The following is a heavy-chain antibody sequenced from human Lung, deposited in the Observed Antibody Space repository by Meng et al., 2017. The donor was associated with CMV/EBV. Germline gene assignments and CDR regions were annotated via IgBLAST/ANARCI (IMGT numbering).Heavy chain of an antibody. Sequence: GGSLRLXCAASGFSFNTYTLNWVRQAPGKGLEWVSSVSDGGDYVYYADSVKGRFTISRDNARNSLFLQMNSLRAEDTAVYYCARDLGYCSRTSCYMFYFDSWGQGXLVTASS. V-gene: IGHV3-21*01. CDR1: GFSFNTYT. D-gene: IGHD2-2*02. CDR2: VSDGGDYV. CDR3: ARDLGYCSRTSCYMFYFDS. J-gene: IGHJ4*02.